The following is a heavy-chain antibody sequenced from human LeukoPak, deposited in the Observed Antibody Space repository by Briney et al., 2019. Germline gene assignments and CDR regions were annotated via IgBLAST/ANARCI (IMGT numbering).Heavy chain of an antibody. CDR3: TRHDVVAVIGHGMAV. V-gene: IGHV4-59*08. J-gene: IGHJ6*02. CDR2: ISQNGYT. D-gene: IGHD2-15*01. CDR1: GASIGSYY. Sequence: SETLSLTCTVSGASIGSYYWSWIRQPPGKVLEWIGYISQNGYTKYTPSLKSRVTISRDTSENQFSLILSSVTAADTAVYYCTRHDVVAVIGHGMAVWGQGTTVTVSS.